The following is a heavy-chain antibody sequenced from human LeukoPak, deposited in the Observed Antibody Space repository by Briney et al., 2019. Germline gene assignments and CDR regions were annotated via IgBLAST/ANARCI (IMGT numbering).Heavy chain of an antibody. V-gene: IGHV1-18*01. D-gene: IGHD2-21*01. CDR2: ISADNGNT. J-gene: IGHJ5*02. CDR3: ARLCNIRWCLHDWFDP. Sequence: GASVKVSCKASGGTFRTFAISWVRQAPGQGLGWMGWISADNGNTDYAQRFQGRVTMTTDTSTSTAYMELRSLRSDDTAVYYCARLCNIRWCLHDWFDPWGQGTLVTVSS. CDR1: GGTFRTFA.